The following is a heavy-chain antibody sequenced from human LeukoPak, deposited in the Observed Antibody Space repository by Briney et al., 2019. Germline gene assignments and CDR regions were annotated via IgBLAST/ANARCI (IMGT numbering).Heavy chain of an antibody. CDR2: VYHTGHT. J-gene: IGHJ4*02. CDR1: GDSISGYY. Sequence: ASETLSLTCTVSGDSISGYYWSWIRQPPGKGLEWIGYVYHTGHTHYSPSLKSRVTVSLDTSRNQVSLILSSLTAADTAVYYCARHRFGHLFDYWGQGTLVFVSS. V-gene: IGHV4-59*01. D-gene: IGHD3-16*01. CDR3: ARHRFGHLFDY.